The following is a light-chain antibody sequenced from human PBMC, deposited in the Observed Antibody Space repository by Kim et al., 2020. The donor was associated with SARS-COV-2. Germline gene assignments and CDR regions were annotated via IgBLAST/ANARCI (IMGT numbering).Light chain of an antibody. CDR1: SGHSSNI. Sequence: QLVLTQSSSASASLGSSVKLTCSLSSGHSSNIIAWHQQQPGKAPQYLMKLERSGNYNKGSGVPDRFSGSSSGADRYLTISNLQSEDEADYYCETWDSHTRVFGGGTKLTVL. CDR3: ETWDSHTRV. V-gene: IGLV4-60*03. CDR2: LERSGNY. J-gene: IGLJ3*02.